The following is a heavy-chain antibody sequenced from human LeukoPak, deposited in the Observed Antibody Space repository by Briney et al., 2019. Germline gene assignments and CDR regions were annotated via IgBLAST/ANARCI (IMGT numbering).Heavy chain of an antibody. CDR3: ARGYCSGGSCYRAPFTY. Sequence: PGGSLRLSCAASGFTVCSNYMSWVRQAPGKGLEWVSVIHSGGSTYYADSVKGRFTISRDNSNNTLYLQMNSLRAEDTAVYYCARGYCSGGSCYRAPFTYWGQGTLVTVSS. CDR2: IHSGGST. J-gene: IGHJ4*02. V-gene: IGHV3-53*01. CDR1: GFTVCSNY. D-gene: IGHD2-15*01.